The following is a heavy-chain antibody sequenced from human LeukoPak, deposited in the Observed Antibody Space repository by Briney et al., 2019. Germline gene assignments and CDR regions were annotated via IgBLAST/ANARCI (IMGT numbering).Heavy chain of an antibody. CDR1: GFNFGDYA. V-gene: IGHV3-49*04. CDR2: IGSTGYGGTT. J-gene: IGHJ6*03. Sequence: GGSLRLSCTASGFNFGDYAMSWVRQAPGKGLEWVGFIGSTGYGGTTEYAASVKGRFTISRDDSKNIAYLQMDSLKAEDTAVYYCIREGEYKYGYGYSYYYMDVGGKGTTVTISS. D-gene: IGHD5-18*01. CDR3: IREGEYKYGYGYSYYYMDV.